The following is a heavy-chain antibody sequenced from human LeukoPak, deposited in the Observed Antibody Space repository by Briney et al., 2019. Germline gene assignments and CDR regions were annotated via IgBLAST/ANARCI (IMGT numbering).Heavy chain of an antibody. Sequence: SETLSLTCTVSGGSISSYYWSWIRQPPGKGLEWIGYIYYSGSTNYNPSFKSRVTISVDTSKNLFSLKLSSVTAADTAVYYCARDPYYDRGPKRAFDIWGQGTMVTVSS. CDR1: GGSISSYY. J-gene: IGHJ3*02. CDR3: ARDPYYDRGPKRAFDI. D-gene: IGHD3-22*01. V-gene: IGHV4-59*01. CDR2: IYYSGST.